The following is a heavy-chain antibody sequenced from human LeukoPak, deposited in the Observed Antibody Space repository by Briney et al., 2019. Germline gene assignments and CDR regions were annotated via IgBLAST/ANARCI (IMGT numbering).Heavy chain of an antibody. CDR1: GFTFRNYA. Sequence: GSLRLSCAASGFTFRNYAIHWVRQPPGKGLEWIGEIYHSGSTNYNPSLKSRVTISVDKSKNQFSLKLSSVTAADTAVYYCASYGSYYYYGMDVWGQGTTVTVPS. J-gene: IGHJ6*02. CDR3: ASYGSYYYYGMDV. V-gene: IGHV4-4*02. CDR2: IYHSGST. D-gene: IGHD4-17*01.